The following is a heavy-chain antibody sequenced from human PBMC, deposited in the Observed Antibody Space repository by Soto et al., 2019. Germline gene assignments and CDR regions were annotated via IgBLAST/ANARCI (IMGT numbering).Heavy chain of an antibody. CDR3: ARHDIVVVPADANSYYYGMDV. J-gene: IGHJ6*02. CDR2: IIPIFGTA. D-gene: IGHD2-2*01. CDR1: GGTFSSYA. Sequence: QVQLVQSGAEVKKPGSSVKVSCKASGGTFSSYAISWVRQAPGQGLEWMGGIIPIFGTANYAQKFQGRVTTTADKSTSTAYMELSSLRSEDTALYYCARHDIVVVPADANSYYYGMDVWGQGTTVTVSS. V-gene: IGHV1-69*06.